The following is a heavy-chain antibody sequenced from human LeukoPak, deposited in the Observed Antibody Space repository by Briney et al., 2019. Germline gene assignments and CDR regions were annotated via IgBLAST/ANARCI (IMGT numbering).Heavy chain of an antibody. CDR2: IYHSGST. J-gene: IGHJ6*04. V-gene: IGHV4-38-2*01. Sequence: SETLSLTCAVSGYSISSGYYWGWIRQPPGKGLEWIGSIYHSGSTYYNPSLKGRVTISVDTSKNQFSLKLSSVTAADTAVYYCAGPDKDVVVVVAATRYYYYGMDVWGKGTTVTVSS. D-gene: IGHD2-15*01. CDR3: AGPDKDVVVVVAATRYYYYGMDV. CDR1: GYSISSGYY.